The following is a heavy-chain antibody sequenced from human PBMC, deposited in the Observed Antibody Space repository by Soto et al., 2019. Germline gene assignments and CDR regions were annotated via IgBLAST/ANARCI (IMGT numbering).Heavy chain of an antibody. CDR3: ATNRVKFTFDS. Sequence: SETLSLTCAVSGYSISSSNWWGWIRQPPGKGLEWIGYIYYSGTTYYNPSLKSRVTMSVDTSKNQFSLKLTSVTAVDTAVYYCATNRVKFTFDSWGQGTLVTVSS. CDR1: GYSISSSNW. D-gene: IGHD2-21*01. V-gene: IGHV4-28*01. CDR2: IYYSGTT. J-gene: IGHJ4*02.